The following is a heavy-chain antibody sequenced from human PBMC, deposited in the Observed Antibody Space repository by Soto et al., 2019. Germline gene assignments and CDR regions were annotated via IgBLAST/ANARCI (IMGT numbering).Heavy chain of an antibody. D-gene: IGHD6-19*01. CDR1: RYTFTGCY. CDR2: INPNSGGT. J-gene: IGHJ4*02. Sequence: ASVKASCKASRYTFTGCYIHWVRQSPGQGLEWMGWINPNSGGTNYAQKFRGRVTMTRDTSISTAYMELTRLRSADTAVYYCASLGWPYHTYYFDSWGQGTLVTVSS. V-gene: IGHV1-2*02. CDR3: ASLGWPYHTYYFDS.